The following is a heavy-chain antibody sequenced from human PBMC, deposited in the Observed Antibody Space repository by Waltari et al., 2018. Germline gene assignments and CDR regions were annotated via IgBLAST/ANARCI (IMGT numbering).Heavy chain of an antibody. CDR3: ASRVGEVATIQAFDI. CDR2: SYPGDSDT. J-gene: IGHJ3*02. CDR1: GYSFTSYW. Sequence: EVQLVQSGAEVKKPGESLKISCKGSGYSFTSYWIGWVRQMPGKGLEWVGISYPGDSDTRYSPSFQGQVTISADKSISTAYLQWSSLKASDTAMYYCASRVGEVATIQAFDIWGQGTMVTVSS. D-gene: IGHD5-12*01. V-gene: IGHV5-51*01.